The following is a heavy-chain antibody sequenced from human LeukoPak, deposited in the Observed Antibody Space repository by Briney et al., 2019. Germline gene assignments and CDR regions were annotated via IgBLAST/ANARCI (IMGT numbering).Heavy chain of an antibody. J-gene: IGHJ4*02. CDR2: INPSGGST. CDR3: ARDRGYSSGWYIYYFDY. D-gene: IGHD6-19*01. CDR1: GYTFTSYY. Sequence: GASVKVSCKASGYTFTSYYMHWVRQAPGQGLEWMGIINPSGGSTSYAQKSQGRVTMTRDTSTSTVYMELSSLRSEDTAVYYCARDRGYSSGWYIYYFDYWGQGTLVTVSS. V-gene: IGHV1-46*01.